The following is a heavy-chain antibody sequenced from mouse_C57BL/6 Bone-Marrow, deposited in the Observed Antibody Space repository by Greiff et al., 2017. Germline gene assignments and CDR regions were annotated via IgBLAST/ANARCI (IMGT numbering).Heavy chain of an antibody. Sequence: QVQLQQPGAELVKPGASVKVSCKASGYTFTSYWMHWVKQRPGQGLEWIGRIHPSDSDTNYNQKFKGKATLTVDRSSSTAYMQLSSLTSEDSAVYYCAIGYYGSRKGFAYWGQGTLVTVSA. D-gene: IGHD1-1*01. CDR1: GYTFTSYW. J-gene: IGHJ3*01. CDR3: AIGYYGSRKGFAY. V-gene: IGHV1-74*01. CDR2: IHPSDSDT.